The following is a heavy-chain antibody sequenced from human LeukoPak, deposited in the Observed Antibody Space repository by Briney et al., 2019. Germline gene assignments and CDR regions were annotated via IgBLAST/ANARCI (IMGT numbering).Heavy chain of an antibody. J-gene: IGHJ4*02. V-gene: IGHV1-69*06. CDR3: ARDRIDSNRYFDY. CDR1: GGTFSSYA. Sequence: GASVTVSCTASGGTFSSYAISWVRQAPGQGLEWMGRIIPIFGTANYAQKFQGRVTITADKSTSTAYMELSSLRSEDTAVYYCARDRIDSNRYFDYWGQGTLVTVSS. D-gene: IGHD3-22*01. CDR2: IIPIFGTA.